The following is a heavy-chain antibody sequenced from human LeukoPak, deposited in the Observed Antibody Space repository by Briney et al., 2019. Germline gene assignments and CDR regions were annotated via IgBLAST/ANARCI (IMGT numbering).Heavy chain of an antibody. J-gene: IGHJ6*02. D-gene: IGHD3-16*01. Sequence: PGGSLRLSCAASGFTFSRYWMNWARQAPGKGVKCVASIKHNGNEHYYVDSVKGRFTISRDNAKNSLYLQMSNFRVEDTAVYFCARGGGLDVWGQGATLTVSS. CDR2: IKHNGNEH. CDR1: GFTFSRYW. V-gene: IGHV3-7*03. CDR3: ARGGGLDV.